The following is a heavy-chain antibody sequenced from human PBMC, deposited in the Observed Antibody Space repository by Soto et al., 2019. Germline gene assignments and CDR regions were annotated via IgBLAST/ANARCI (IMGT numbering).Heavy chain of an antibody. CDR3: ARHHRVLEWLSSSYYYYYYMDV. V-gene: IGHV4-39*01. D-gene: IGHD3-3*01. Sequence: QLQLQESGPGLVKPSETLSLTCTVSGGSISSSSYYWGWIRQPPGKGLEWIGSIYYSGSTYYNPSLKSRVTISVDTSKNQFSLKLSSVTAADTAVYYCARHHRVLEWLSSSYYYYYYMDVWGKGTTVTVSS. CDR2: IYYSGST. J-gene: IGHJ6*03. CDR1: GGSISSSSYY.